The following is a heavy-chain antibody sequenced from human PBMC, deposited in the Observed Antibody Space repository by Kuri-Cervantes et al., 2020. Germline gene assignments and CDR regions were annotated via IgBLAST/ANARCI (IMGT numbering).Heavy chain of an antibody. V-gene: IGHV3-30-3*01. CDR2: ISYDGSNK. Sequence: GGSLRLSCAASGFTFSSYAMHWVRQAPGKGLEWVAVISYDGSNKYYADSVKGRFTISRDNSKNTLYLQMNSLRAEDTAVYYCARWAYDSYYYYGMDVWGQGTTVTVSS. CDR1: GFTFSSYA. J-gene: IGHJ6*02. CDR3: ARWAYDSYYYYGMDV. D-gene: IGHD3-22*01.